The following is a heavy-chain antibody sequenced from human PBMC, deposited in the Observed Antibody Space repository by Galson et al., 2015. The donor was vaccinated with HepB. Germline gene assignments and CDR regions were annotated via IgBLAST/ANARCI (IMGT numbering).Heavy chain of an antibody. CDR1: GYSFNTHW. CDR3: ARWGGGDADGLDV. V-gene: IGHV5-51*03. J-gene: IGHJ6*02. CDR2: IYPDDSGT. D-gene: IGHD3-10*01. Sequence: QSGAEVKKPGESLKISCRGSGYSFNTHWIAWVRLMPGKGLEWMGIIYPDDSGTKYSPSFQGQVTISADKSIATAYLQWRTLQASDTAMYYCARWGGGDADGLDVWGQGTTVTVS.